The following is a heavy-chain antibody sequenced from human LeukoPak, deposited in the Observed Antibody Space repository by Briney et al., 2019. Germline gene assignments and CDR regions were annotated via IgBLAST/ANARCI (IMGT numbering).Heavy chain of an antibody. CDR2: ISFDESYE. D-gene: IGHD1-1*01. V-gene: IGHV3-30*18. CDR3: AKDMGRGTKDNKDNLNY. Sequence: GGSLRLSCAASGFTFSSYGMHWVRQAPGRGLEWVAVISFDESYEYYRDSVRGRFTIPRDNSKNTVHLQMNSLRTEDTAVYYCAKDMGRGTKDNKDNLNYWGQGTLVTVSS. CDR1: GFTFSSYG. J-gene: IGHJ4*02.